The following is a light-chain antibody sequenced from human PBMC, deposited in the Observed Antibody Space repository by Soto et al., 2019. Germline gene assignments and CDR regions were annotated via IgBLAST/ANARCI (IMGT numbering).Light chain of an antibody. J-gene: IGLJ1*01. Sequence: QSVLTQPASVSGSPGQSITISCTGTSSDVGSYNLVSWYQQHPGKAPKLMIYEGSKRPSGVSNRFSGSKSGNTASLTISGLQAENEADYYCCSPAGSSTFGVFGTGPKVTFL. CDR2: EGS. CDR3: CSPAGSSTFGV. CDR1: SSDVGSYNL. V-gene: IGLV2-23*03.